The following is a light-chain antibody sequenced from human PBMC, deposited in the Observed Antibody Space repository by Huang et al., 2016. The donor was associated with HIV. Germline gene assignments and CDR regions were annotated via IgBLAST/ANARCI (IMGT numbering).Light chain of an antibody. CDR1: QGVANK. J-gene: IGKJ2*01. V-gene: IGKV3-15*01. CDR2: DAS. Sequence: TQSPVTLSVSPGERATLSCRASQGVANKLAGYQLKPGQAPRLLIFDASYRATDSPARFSGGGSDIEFTRTISDLQSEDSTVYYCQQYNRWPRTFGQGTKVEIK. CDR3: QQYNRWPRT.